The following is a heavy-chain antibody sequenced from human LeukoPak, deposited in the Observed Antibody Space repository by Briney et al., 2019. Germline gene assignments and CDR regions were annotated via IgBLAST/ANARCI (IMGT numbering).Heavy chain of an antibody. Sequence: ASVKVSCKASGYTFTSYGISWVRQAPGQGLEWMGWISAYNGNTNYAQKLQGRITMTTETSTSTAYMELRSLRSDDTAVYYCARGPIIDIVVIPAAADYYHMDVWGKGTTVTVSS. CDR1: GYTFTSYG. CDR3: ARGPIIDIVVIPAAADYYHMDV. CDR2: ISAYNGNT. V-gene: IGHV1-18*01. D-gene: IGHD2-2*01. J-gene: IGHJ6*03.